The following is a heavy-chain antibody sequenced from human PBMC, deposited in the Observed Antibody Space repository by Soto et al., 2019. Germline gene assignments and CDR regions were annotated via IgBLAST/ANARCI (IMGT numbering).Heavy chain of an antibody. CDR1: GFTFSSYS. D-gene: IGHD6-19*01. CDR2: ISSSSSYI. V-gene: IGHV3-21*01. J-gene: IGHJ4*02. Sequence: GGSLRLSCAASGFTFSSYSMNWVRQAPGKGLEWVSSISSSSSYIYYADSVKGRFTISRDNAKNSLYLQMNSLRAEDTAVYYCASNIPPNIIAVAEPFDYWGQGTLVTVSS. CDR3: ASNIPPNIIAVAEPFDY.